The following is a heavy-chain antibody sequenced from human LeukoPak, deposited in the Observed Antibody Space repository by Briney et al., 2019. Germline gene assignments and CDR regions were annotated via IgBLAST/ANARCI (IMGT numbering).Heavy chain of an antibody. CDR3: ARGKSYYYGSGSYPRNWFDP. D-gene: IGHD3-10*01. Sequence: SETLSLTCTVSGGSISSYYWSWIRQPPGKGLEWIGYIYYSGSTNYNPSLKSRVTISVDTSKNQFSLKLSSVTAADTAVYYCARGKSYYYGSGSYPRNWFDPWGQGTLVTVSS. CDR1: GGSISSYY. CDR2: IYYSGST. V-gene: IGHV4-59*12. J-gene: IGHJ5*02.